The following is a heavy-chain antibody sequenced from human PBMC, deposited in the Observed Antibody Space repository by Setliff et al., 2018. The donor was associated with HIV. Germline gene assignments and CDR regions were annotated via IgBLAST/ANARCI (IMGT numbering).Heavy chain of an antibody. D-gene: IGHD6-13*01. CDR1: GGTFSTYA. Sequence: VKVSCKASGGTFSTYAIHWVRQAPGQGLEWMGGIPLFGTANYAQKFQGRVRITADESTGTAYMELRTLKFEDTAMYYCVVGGSSWYADYRYYYMDIWGTGTTVTVSS. V-gene: IGHV1-69*01. CDR2: IPLFGTA. CDR3: VVGGSSWYADYRYYYMDI. J-gene: IGHJ6*03.